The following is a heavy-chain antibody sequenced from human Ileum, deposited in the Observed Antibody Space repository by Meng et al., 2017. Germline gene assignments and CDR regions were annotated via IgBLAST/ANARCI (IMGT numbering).Heavy chain of an antibody. Sequence: EVQLMESGGGLVKPGESLRLSCAASGLTFNNAWMTWVRQAPGKGLEWIGQIKSTTHGGTTDYAAPVTGRFIISRDDSKNTLYLQMSSLKTEDTAVYYCTTNRGISWGQGTLVTVSS. V-gene: IGHV3-15*01. CDR3: TTNRGIS. CDR2: IKSTTHGGTT. J-gene: IGHJ5*02. CDR1: GLTFNNAW.